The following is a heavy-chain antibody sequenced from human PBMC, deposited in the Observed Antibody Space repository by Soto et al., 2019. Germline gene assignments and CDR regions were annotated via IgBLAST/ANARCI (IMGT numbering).Heavy chain of an antibody. J-gene: IGHJ4*02. CDR1: GYTFTYYH. V-gene: IGHV1-46*01. CDR3: ARDTYTSGLLFYLDY. CDR2: INPYGGDT. Sequence: ASVKVSCKASGYTFTYYHVHWVRQAPGQGLEWMGIINPYGGDTTYAQKFQGRVTMTRDTSTSTVYMELSSLRSEDTALYYCARDTYTSGLLFYLDYWGQGALVTVSS. D-gene: IGHD5-18*01.